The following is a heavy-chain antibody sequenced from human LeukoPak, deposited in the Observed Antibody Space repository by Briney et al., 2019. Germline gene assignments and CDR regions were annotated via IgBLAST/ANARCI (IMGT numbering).Heavy chain of an antibody. J-gene: IGHJ6*02. Sequence: GGSLRLSCEASGFTFGTYAMTWVRQGPGKGLEWVSVISGDGDLTYYTNSVEGRFTISRDNSKNTLYLQMNSLRADDTALYYCAKATTRGGASNYYYYGMDVWGHGTTVTVSS. D-gene: IGHD1-1*01. V-gene: IGHV3-23*01. CDR2: ISGDGDLT. CDR3: AKATTRGGASNYYYYGMDV. CDR1: GFTFGTYA.